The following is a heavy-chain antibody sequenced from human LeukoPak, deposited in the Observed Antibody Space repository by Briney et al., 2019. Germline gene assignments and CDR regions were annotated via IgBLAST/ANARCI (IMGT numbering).Heavy chain of an antibody. Sequence: GGSLRLSCAASGFTFSSYAMSWVRQAPGKGLEWVSAISGSGGSTYYADSVKGRFTISRDNSKNTLYLQMNNLRAEDTAVYYCTKETSGYTYGEIDYWGQGTLVTVSS. CDR2: ISGSGGST. CDR1: GFTFSSYA. J-gene: IGHJ4*02. CDR3: TKETSGYTYGEIDY. D-gene: IGHD5-18*01. V-gene: IGHV3-23*01.